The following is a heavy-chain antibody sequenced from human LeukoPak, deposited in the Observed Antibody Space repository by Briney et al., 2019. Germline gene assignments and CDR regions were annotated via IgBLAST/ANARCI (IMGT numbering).Heavy chain of an antibody. J-gene: IGHJ5*02. D-gene: IGHD3-9*01. V-gene: IGHV1-18*01. CDR3: ARAYYDILTGYPNWFDP. Sequence: ASVKVSCKASGHTFTSYGISWVRQAPGQGLEWMGWISAYNGNTNYAQKLQGRVTMTTDTSTSTAYMELRSLRSDDTAVYYCARAYYDILTGYPNWFDPWGQGTLVTVSS. CDR1: GHTFTSYG. CDR2: ISAYNGNT.